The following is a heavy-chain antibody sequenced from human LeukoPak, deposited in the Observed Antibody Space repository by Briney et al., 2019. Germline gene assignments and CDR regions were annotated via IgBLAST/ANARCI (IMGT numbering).Heavy chain of an antibody. CDR1: GFTFSSYW. D-gene: IGHD3-10*01. J-gene: IGHJ4*02. Sequence: GGSLRLSCAASGFTFSSYWMSWVRQAPGKGLEWVSAISGSGGSTYYADSVKGRFTISRDNSKNTLYLQMNSLRAEDTAVYYCAKDQDKSPPYYYGSGSYYDYWGQGTLVTVSS. CDR3: AKDQDKSPPYYYGSGSYYDY. V-gene: IGHV3-23*01. CDR2: ISGSGGST.